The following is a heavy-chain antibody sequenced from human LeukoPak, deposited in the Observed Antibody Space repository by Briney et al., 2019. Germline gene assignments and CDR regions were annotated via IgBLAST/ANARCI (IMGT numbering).Heavy chain of an antibody. CDR2: INPSGGST. CDR3: ARGAPYSSSSPYYYYYMDV. J-gene: IGHJ6*03. D-gene: IGHD6-6*01. Sequence: ASVKVSCKASGGTFSSYAISWVRQAPGQGLEWRGIINPSGGSTSYAQKFQGRVTMTRDTSTSTVYMELSSLRSEDTAVYYCARGAPYSSSSPYYYYYMDVWGKGTTVTVSS. CDR1: GGTFSSYA. V-gene: IGHV1-46*01.